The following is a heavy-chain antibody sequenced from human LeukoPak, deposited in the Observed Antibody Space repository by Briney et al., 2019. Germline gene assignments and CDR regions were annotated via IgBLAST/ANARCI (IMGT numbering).Heavy chain of an antibody. Sequence: PSETLSLTCTVSGGSISSSSYYWGWIRQPPGKGLEWIGSIYYSGSTYYNPSLKSRVTISVDTSKNQFSLKLSSVTAADTAVYYCARHSRVGGYCSSTSCLGAYDYWGQGTLVTVSS. CDR3: ARHSRVGGYCSSTSCLGAYDY. CDR1: GGSISSSSYY. J-gene: IGHJ4*02. D-gene: IGHD2-2*01. V-gene: IGHV4-39*01. CDR2: IYYSGST.